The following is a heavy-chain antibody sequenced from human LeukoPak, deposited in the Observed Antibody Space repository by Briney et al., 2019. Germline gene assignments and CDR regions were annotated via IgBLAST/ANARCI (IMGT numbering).Heavy chain of an antibody. CDR3: ARARLTVTTSGSGPDWFDP. J-gene: IGHJ5*02. CDR1: GGSTSSYY. V-gene: IGHV4-59*01. Sequence: SETLSLTCTVSGGSTSSYYWSWIRQPPGKGLEWIGYIYYSGSTNYNPSLKSRVTISVDTSKNQFSLKLSSVTAADTAVYYCARARLTVTTSGSGPDWFDPWGQGTLVTVSS. CDR2: IYYSGST. D-gene: IGHD4-17*01.